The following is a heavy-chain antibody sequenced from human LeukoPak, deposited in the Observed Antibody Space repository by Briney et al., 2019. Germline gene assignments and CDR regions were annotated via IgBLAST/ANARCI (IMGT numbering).Heavy chain of an antibody. Sequence: SESLSLTCTVSGGSISSYYWSWIRQPPGKGLEWIGYIYYSGSTNYTPSLKSRVTISVDTSKNQFSLKLSSVTAADTAVYYCARDRRFGGYNAFDIWGQGTMVTVSS. V-gene: IGHV4-59*01. D-gene: IGHD5-12*01. J-gene: IGHJ3*02. CDR3: ARDRRFGGYNAFDI. CDR2: IYYSGST. CDR1: GGSISSYY.